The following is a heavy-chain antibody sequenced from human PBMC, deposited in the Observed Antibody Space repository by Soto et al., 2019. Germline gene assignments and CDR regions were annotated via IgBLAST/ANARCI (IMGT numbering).Heavy chain of an antibody. J-gene: IGHJ4*02. Sequence: QVQLVQSGAEVKKPGSSVKVSCKASGGTFSSYAISWVRQAPGQGLEWMGGIIPIFGTANYAQKFQGRVTITADEYTSTAYMELSSLRSEDTVVYYCASYSSGWPYYFDYWGQGTLVTVSS. CDR3: ASYSSGWPYYFDY. V-gene: IGHV1-69*01. CDR1: GGTFSSYA. CDR2: IIPIFGTA. D-gene: IGHD6-19*01.